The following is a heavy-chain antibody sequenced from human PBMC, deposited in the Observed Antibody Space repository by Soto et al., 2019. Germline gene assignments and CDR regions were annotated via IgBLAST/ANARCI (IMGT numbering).Heavy chain of an antibody. D-gene: IGHD3-10*01. Sequence: PSETLSLTCTVSGGSISGYYWSWIRQPPGKGLEWIGYIHYSGSTNYNPSLKSRVIISVDASKNQFSLKLSSVTAADTAVYYCARALAPYGSGSYYQDYWGQGTLVTVSS. V-gene: IGHV4-59*01. J-gene: IGHJ4*02. CDR3: ARALAPYGSGSYYQDY. CDR2: IHYSGST. CDR1: GGSISGYY.